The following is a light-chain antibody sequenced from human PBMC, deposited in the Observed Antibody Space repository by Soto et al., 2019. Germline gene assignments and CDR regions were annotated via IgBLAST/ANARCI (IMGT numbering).Light chain of an antibody. CDR3: QQSYSTPLT. J-gene: IGKJ4*01. CDR1: QDITSY. Sequence: IPSAPSPSSPFASVGDRGTLPCQASQDITSYLNWYQQKPGKAPKLLIYAASSLQSGVPSRFSGSGSGTDFTLTISSLQPEDFATYYCQQSYSTPLTFGGGTKVDIK. V-gene: IGKV1-39*01. CDR2: AAS.